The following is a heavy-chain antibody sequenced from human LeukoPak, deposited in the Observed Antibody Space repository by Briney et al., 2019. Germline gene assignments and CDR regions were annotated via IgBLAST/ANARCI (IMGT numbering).Heavy chain of an antibody. CDR2: INHSGST. D-gene: IGHD6-19*01. Sequence: GSLRLSCAASGFTFSSYGMSWIRQPPGKGLEWIGEINHSGSTNYNPSLKSRVTISVDKSKNQFSLNLNSVTAADTAVYYCARELTLAVAGSRSGLWGKVAPTTTRREYYFDYWGQGTLVTVSS. V-gene: IGHV4-34*01. CDR3: ARELTLAVAGSRSGLWGKVAPTTTRREYYFDY. CDR1: GFTFSSYG. J-gene: IGHJ4*02.